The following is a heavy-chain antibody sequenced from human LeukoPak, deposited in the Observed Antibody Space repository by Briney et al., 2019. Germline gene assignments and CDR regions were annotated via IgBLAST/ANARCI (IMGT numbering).Heavy chain of an antibody. CDR3: ARGLRRNRPRTYYDILADLKPHDAFDI. V-gene: IGHV4-34*01. J-gene: IGHJ3*02. CDR1: GGSFSGYY. Sequence: SETLSLTCAVYGGSFSGYYWRWIRQPPGKGLEWIGEINHSGSTNYNPSLKSRVTISVDTSKNQFSLKLSSVTAADTAVYYCARGLRRNRPRTYYDILADLKPHDAFDIWGQGTMVTVSS. CDR2: INHSGST. D-gene: IGHD3-9*01.